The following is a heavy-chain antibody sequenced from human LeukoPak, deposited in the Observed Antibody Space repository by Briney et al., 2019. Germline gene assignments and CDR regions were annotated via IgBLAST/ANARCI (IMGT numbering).Heavy chain of an antibody. CDR2: ISGHGDIT. Sequence: GGSLRLSCAASGFTFSSYAMSWVRQAPGKGLEWVSGISGHGDITYYADSVKGRFTISRDNSRNTVCLQMNSLRAEDTAVYYCANDLGWIQLNLGRGQGTLVTVSS. V-gene: IGHV3-23*01. CDR1: GFTFSSYA. D-gene: IGHD5-18*01. CDR3: ANDLGWIQLNLG. J-gene: IGHJ4*02.